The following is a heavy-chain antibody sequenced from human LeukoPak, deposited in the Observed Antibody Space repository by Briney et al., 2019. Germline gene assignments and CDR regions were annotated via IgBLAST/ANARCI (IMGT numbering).Heavy chain of an antibody. V-gene: IGHV3-33*01. J-gene: IGHJ5*02. Sequence: GRSLRVSCAASGFTFSSYGMHWVRQAPGKGLEWVAVIWYDGSNKYYADSVKGRFTISRDISKNTIYLQMNSLRAEDTAVYHCAREAKLAGGYSGYDLDWFDPWGQGTLVTVSS. D-gene: IGHD5-12*01. CDR3: AREAKLAGGYSGYDLDWFDP. CDR1: GFTFSSYG. CDR2: IWYDGSNK.